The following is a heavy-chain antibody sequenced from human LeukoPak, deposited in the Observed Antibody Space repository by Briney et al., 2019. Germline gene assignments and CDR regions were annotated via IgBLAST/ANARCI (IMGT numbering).Heavy chain of an antibody. Sequence: SVKLSCKASGYTFTSYSISWVRHAPGQGLEWMGWISAYNGNTNYAQKLQGRVTMTTDTSTSTAYIELRSLISDDTAVYYCARWLPAEYFQHWGQGTLVTVSS. D-gene: IGHD6-19*01. CDR3: ARWLPAEYFQH. J-gene: IGHJ1*01. CDR1: GYTFTSYS. V-gene: IGHV1-18*01. CDR2: ISAYNGNT.